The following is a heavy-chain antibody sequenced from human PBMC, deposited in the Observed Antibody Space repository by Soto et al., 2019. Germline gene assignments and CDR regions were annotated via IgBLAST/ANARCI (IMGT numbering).Heavy chain of an antibody. J-gene: IGHJ4*02. CDR2: ISNDGSNK. D-gene: IGHD3-22*01. CDR1: GFTFSSYG. CDR3: AKEWVYDSSGWSFDY. Sequence: GGSLRLSCAASGFTFSSYGMHWVRQAPGKGLEWVAVISNDGSNKYYADSVKGRFTISRDNSKNTLYLQMNSLRAEDTAVYYCAKEWVYDSSGWSFDYWGQGTQVTVSS. V-gene: IGHV3-30*18.